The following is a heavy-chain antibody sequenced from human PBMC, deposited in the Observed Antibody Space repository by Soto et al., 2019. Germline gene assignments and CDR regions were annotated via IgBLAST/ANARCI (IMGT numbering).Heavy chain of an antibody. CDR1: GGSISSGGYS. Sequence: SETLSLTCAVSGGSISSGGYSWSWIRQPPGKGLEWIGYIYHSGSTYYNPSLKSRVTISVDRSKKQFSLKLSSVTAADTAVYYCARVNSSSCRFDPWGQGTLVTVSS. J-gene: IGHJ5*02. CDR2: IYHSGST. CDR3: ARVNSSSCRFDP. V-gene: IGHV4-30-2*01. D-gene: IGHD2-2*01.